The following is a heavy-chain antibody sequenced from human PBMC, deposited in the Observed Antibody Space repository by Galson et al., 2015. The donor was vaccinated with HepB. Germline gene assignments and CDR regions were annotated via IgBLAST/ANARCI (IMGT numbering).Heavy chain of an antibody. CDR2: IRYDGSNK. CDR1: GFTFSSYG. CDR3: AKDLAAAKAYYYYGMDV. Sequence: LRLSCAASGFTFSSYGMHWVRQAPGKGLEWVAFIRYDGSNKYYADSVKGRFTISRDNSKNTLYLQMNSLRAEDTAVYYCAKDLAAAKAYYYYGMDVWGQGTTVTVSS. D-gene: IGHD2-2*01. J-gene: IGHJ6*02. V-gene: IGHV3-30*02.